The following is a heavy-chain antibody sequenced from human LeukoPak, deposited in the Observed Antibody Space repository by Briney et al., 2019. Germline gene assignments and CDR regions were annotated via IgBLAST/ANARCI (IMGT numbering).Heavy chain of an antibody. CDR1: GGSISSGSYY. CDR2: IYTSGST. D-gene: IGHD6-13*01. V-gene: IGHV4-61*02. Sequence: SETLSLTCTVSGGSISSGSYYWSWIRQPAGKGLEWIGRIYTSGSTNYNPSLKSRVTISVDTSKNQFSLKLSSVTAADTAVYHCARRIAAAPMSWFDPWGQGTLVTVSS. J-gene: IGHJ5*02. CDR3: ARRIAAAPMSWFDP.